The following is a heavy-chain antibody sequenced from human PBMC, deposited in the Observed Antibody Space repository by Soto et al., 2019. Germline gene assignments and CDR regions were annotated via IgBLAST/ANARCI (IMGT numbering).Heavy chain of an antibody. CDR1: GFSFSSYV. CDR2: ISGSGGST. Sequence: GGSLRLSCAASGFSFSSYVMNWVRQAPGKGLEWVSSISGSGGSTYYADSVKGRFTISRDNAKNSLYLQMNSLRDEDTAVYYCARDRAVAGTVFDYWGQGTLVTVSS. V-gene: IGHV3-23*01. D-gene: IGHD6-19*01. CDR3: ARDRAVAGTVFDY. J-gene: IGHJ4*02.